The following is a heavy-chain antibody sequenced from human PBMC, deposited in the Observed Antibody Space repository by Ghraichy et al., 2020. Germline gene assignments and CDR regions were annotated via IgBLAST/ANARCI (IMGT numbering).Heavy chain of an antibody. CDR3: ATTADYLYFDY. Sequence: GGSLRLSCADSGFTFSSYSMNWVRQAPGKGLEWVSSISSRSDYIYYADSLKGRFTVSRDNADNSLFLQMNSLRAEDTAVYYCATTADYLYFDYWGQGTLVTVSS. CDR2: ISSRSDYI. J-gene: IGHJ4*02. D-gene: IGHD4-11*01. CDR1: GFTFSSYS. V-gene: IGHV3-21*01.